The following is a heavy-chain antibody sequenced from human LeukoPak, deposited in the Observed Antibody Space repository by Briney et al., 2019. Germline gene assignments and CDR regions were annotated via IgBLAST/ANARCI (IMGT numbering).Heavy chain of an antibody. J-gene: IGHJ4*02. CDR2: IYHDETT. D-gene: IGHD2-8*01. V-gene: IGHV4-38-2*01. CDR3: ANADTEDFFDS. Sequence: SETLSLTCAVSGSSLSSDSYWGWVRQPPGKGLEWFGSIYHDETTYYDPSLKSRVTISLVTSKKQFSLMLASVTAADTAIYYCANADTEDFFDSWGQGVLVTVSS. CDR1: GSSLSSDSY.